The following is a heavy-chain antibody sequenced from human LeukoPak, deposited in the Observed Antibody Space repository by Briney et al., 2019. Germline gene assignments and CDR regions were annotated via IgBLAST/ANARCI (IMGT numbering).Heavy chain of an antibody. CDR1: GFTFSSYG. CDR3: ASNPGADAFDI. V-gene: IGHV3-33*01. J-gene: IGHJ3*02. D-gene: IGHD1-14*01. CDR2: IWYDGSNK. Sequence: PGGSLRLSCAASGFTFSSYGMHWVRQAPGKGLEWVAVIWYDGSNKYYADSVKGRFTVSRDNSKNTLYLQMNSLRAEDTAVYYCASNPGADAFDIWGQGTMVTVSS.